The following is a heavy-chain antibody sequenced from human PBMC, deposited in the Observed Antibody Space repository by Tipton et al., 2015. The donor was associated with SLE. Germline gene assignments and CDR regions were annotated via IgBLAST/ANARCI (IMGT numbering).Heavy chain of an antibody. CDR2: IYYSGSI. Sequence: LRLSCTVSGGSISSHYWSWIRQPPGKGLEWIGYIYYSGSISYNPSLKSRVTISVDTSTNQFSLKLSSVTAADTAVYYCARGYCSGGSCSYWYFDLWGRGTLVTVSS. CDR3: ARGYCSGGSCSYWYFDL. V-gene: IGHV4-59*11. D-gene: IGHD2-15*01. J-gene: IGHJ2*01. CDR1: GGSISSHY.